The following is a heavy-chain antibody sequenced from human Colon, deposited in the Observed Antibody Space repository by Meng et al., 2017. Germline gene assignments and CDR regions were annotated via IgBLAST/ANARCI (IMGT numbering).Heavy chain of an antibody. CDR3: GRNGAYSIDP. J-gene: IGHJ5*02. V-gene: IGHV4-4*02. CDR2: VHHSGGT. D-gene: IGHD2-15*01. CDR1: GASISSTYW. Sequence: QAQLQESGPGLVKPSGTLSLTCAVSGASISSTYWWSWVRQPPGKGLEWIGEVHHSGGTNYNPSLKSRVTISVDESNNQYSPSLTSVTAADTAIYYCGRNGAYSIDPWGRGTLVTVSS.